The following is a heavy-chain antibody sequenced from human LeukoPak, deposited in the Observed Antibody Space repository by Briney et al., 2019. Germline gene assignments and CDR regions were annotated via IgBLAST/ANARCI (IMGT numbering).Heavy chain of an antibody. D-gene: IGHD6-19*01. V-gene: IGHV1-69*13. CDR1: GYTFSSYG. J-gene: IGHJ4*02. Sequence: SVKVSCKASGYTFSSYGISWVRQAPGQGLEWMGGIIPIFGTANYAQKFQGRVTITADESTSTAYMELSSLRSEDTAVYYCAGESSGWYEGLYYFDYWGQGTLVTVSS. CDR2: IIPIFGTA. CDR3: AGESSGWYEGLYYFDY.